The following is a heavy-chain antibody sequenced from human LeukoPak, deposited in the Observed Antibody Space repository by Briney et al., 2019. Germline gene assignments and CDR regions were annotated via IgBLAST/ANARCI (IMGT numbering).Heavy chain of an antibody. J-gene: IGHJ4*02. D-gene: IGHD3-9*01. Sequence: SETLSLTCTVSGYSISSGYYWGWIRQPPGKGLEWIGSIYHSGSTYYNPSLKSRVTISVDTSKNQFSLKLSSVTAADTAVYYCAREGNDILTGYYDYWGQGTLVTVSS. V-gene: IGHV4-38-2*02. CDR2: IYHSGST. CDR3: AREGNDILTGYYDY. CDR1: GYSISSGYY.